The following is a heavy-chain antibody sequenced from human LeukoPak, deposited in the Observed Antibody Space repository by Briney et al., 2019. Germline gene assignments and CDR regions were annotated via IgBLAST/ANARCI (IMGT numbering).Heavy chain of an antibody. CDR2: ISYDGSNK. Sequence: PGRSLRLSCAASGFTFSSYGMHWVRQAPGKGLEWVAVISYDGSNKYYADSVKGRFTISRDNSKNTLYLQMNSLRAEDTAVYYCAKDISGYSSSWTFDYWGQGTLVTVSS. J-gene: IGHJ4*02. CDR1: GFTFSSYG. D-gene: IGHD6-13*01. V-gene: IGHV3-30*18. CDR3: AKDISGYSSSWTFDY.